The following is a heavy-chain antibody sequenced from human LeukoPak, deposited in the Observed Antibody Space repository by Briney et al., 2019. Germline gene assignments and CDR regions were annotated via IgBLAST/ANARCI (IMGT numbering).Heavy chain of an antibody. CDR2: IYTSGRT. CDR3: ARLGGFGELYYFDY. Sequence: SETLSLTCAVYGGSFSGYYWSWIRQPPGKGLEWIGRIYTSGRTNYNPSLKSRVTMSVDTSKNQFSLKLSSVTAADTAVYYCARLGGFGELYYFDYWGQGTLVTVSS. CDR1: GGSFSGYY. V-gene: IGHV4-59*10. D-gene: IGHD3-10*01. J-gene: IGHJ4*02.